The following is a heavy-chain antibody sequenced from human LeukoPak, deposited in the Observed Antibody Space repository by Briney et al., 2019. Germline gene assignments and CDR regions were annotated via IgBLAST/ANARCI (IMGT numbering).Heavy chain of an antibody. CDR3: AKASAALSRVFDY. Sequence: GGSLRLSCAASGFTFSSYGMSWVRQAPGKGLEWVSAISGSGGSTYYADSVKGRFTISRDNSKNTLYLQMNSLRAEDTAVYYCAKASAALSRVFDYWGQGTLVTVSS. J-gene: IGHJ4*02. V-gene: IGHV3-23*01. CDR2: ISGSGGST. D-gene: IGHD2-15*01. CDR1: GFTFSSYG.